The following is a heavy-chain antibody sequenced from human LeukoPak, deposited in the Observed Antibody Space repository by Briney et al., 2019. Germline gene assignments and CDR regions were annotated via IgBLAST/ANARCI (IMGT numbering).Heavy chain of an antibody. V-gene: IGHV1-2*02. J-gene: IGHJ4*02. D-gene: IGHD3-10*01. CDR1: GYTFTGYY. Sequence: ASVKVSCKASGYTFTGYYMHWVRQAPGQGLEWMGWINPNSGGTNYAQKFQGRVTMTRDTSISTAYMELSRLRSDDTAVYYCAPLKYGSGSYYYWGQGTLVTVSS. CDR3: APLKYGSGSYYY. CDR2: INPNSGGT.